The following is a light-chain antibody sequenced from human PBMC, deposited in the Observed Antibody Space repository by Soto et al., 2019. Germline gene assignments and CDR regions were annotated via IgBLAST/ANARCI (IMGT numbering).Light chain of an antibody. CDR3: QQYHNWPPIT. V-gene: IGKV3-20*01. CDR1: QSVSSRY. Sequence: EIVLTQSPGTLSLSPGESATLSCRASQSVSSRYLAWYQQKPGQAPRLLIYDGSSRATGIPDTFSASASGTDFTLTISRLEPEYFAVYYCQQYHNWPPITFGQGTRLEIK. J-gene: IGKJ5*01. CDR2: DGS.